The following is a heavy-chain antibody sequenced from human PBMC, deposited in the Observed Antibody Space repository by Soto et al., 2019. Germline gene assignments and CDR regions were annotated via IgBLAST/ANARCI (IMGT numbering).Heavy chain of an antibody. J-gene: IGHJ6*02. CDR3: ARRPMWRQVAQDYGMDV. Sequence: QVQLVQSGSEVKKPGASVTVSCKASGYPFTGYYIHWVRQAPGQGPAWMGWVSPKTGETNYVQKFQGRVTMTPETSTSTAYLELTRLRSDDTAVYYCARRPMWRQVAQDYGMDVWGPGTTVTVS. V-gene: IGHV1-2*02. D-gene: IGHD2-15*01. CDR1: GYPFTGYY. CDR2: VSPKTGET.